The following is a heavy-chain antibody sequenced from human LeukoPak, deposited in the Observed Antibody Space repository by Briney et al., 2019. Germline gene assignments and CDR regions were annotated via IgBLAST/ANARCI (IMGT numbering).Heavy chain of an antibody. J-gene: IGHJ3*02. V-gene: IGHV1-2*02. Sequence: SVKVSCKASGYTFTSYDINWVRQATGQGLEWMGWMNPNSGGTNYAQKFQGRVTMTRDTSISTAYMELSRLRSDDTAVYYCARGYCSSTSCAFIWGQGTMVTVSS. CDR3: ARGYCSSTSCAFI. D-gene: IGHD2-2*01. CDR2: MNPNSGGT. CDR1: GYTFTSYD.